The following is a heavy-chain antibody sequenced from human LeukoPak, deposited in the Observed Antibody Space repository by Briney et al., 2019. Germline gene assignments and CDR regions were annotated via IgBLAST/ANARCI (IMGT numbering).Heavy chain of an antibody. V-gene: IGHV4-59*01. CDR2: IYYSGST. Sequence: TSETLSLTCTVSGGSISSYYWSWIRQPPGKGLEWIGHIYYSGSTNYNPSLKSRVTISVDTSKNQFSLKLSSVTAADTAVYYCARQKDDYGDYVGWFDPWGQGTLVTVSS. CDR1: GGSISSYY. CDR3: ARQKDDYGDYVGWFDP. J-gene: IGHJ5*02. D-gene: IGHD4-17*01.